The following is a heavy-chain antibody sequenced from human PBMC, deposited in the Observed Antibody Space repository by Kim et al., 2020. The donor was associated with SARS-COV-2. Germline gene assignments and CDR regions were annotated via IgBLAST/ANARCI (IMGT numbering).Heavy chain of an antibody. V-gene: IGHV3-30*18. CDR1: GFTFSSYG. D-gene: IGHD5-18*01. CDR3: AKDGPGRDTEGYGMDV. CDR2: ISYAGSNK. Sequence: GGSLRLSCAASGFTFSSYGMHWVRQAPGKGLEWVAVISYAGSNKYYADSVKGRFTISRDNSKNTLYLQMNSLRAEDTAVYYCAKDGPGRDTEGYGMDVGGQGTRATVSS. J-gene: IGHJ6*02.